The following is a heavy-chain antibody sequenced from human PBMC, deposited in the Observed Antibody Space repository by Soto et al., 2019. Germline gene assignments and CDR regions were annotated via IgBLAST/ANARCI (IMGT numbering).Heavy chain of an antibody. Sequence: SETLSLTCTVSGGSVRSGSYYWSWIRQPPGKGLEWIGDVYHSGSTNYNPSLRSRVTISLDRSKNQFSLKLSSVTAADTAVYFCARDQRGDSYASRGYYFQYSIDVWGQGTTVTVSS. CDR1: GGSVRSGSYY. D-gene: IGHD3-22*01. V-gene: IGHV4-61*01. CDR3: ARDQRGDSYASRGYYFQYSIDV. J-gene: IGHJ6*02. CDR2: VYHSGST.